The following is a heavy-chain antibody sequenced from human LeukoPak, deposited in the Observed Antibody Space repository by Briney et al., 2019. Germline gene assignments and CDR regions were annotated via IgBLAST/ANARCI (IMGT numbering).Heavy chain of an antibody. J-gene: IGHJ4*02. CDR2: INPSGGST. D-gene: IGHD3-22*01. CDR1: GYTFTSYY. CDR3: AREGLYYDSSGYPDY. V-gene: IGHV1-46*01. Sequence: ASVTVSCKASGYTFTSYYMHWVRPAPGQGLEWMGIINPSGGSTSYAQKFQGRVTMTRDTSTSTVYMELSSLRSEDTAVYYCAREGLYYDSSGYPDYWGQGTLVTVSS.